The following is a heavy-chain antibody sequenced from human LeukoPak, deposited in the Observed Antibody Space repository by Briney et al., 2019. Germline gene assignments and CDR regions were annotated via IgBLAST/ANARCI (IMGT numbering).Heavy chain of an antibody. V-gene: IGHV4-59*08. CDR2: IYYSGST. CDR1: NGSISSYY. CDR3: ASYGSGSRLDAFDI. Sequence: SETLSLTCTVSNGSISSYYWSWIRQPTGKGLEWIGYIYYSGSTNYNPSLKSRVTISVDTSKNQFSLKLSSVTAADTAVYYCASYGSGSRLDAFDIWGQGTMVTVSS. J-gene: IGHJ3*02. D-gene: IGHD3-10*01.